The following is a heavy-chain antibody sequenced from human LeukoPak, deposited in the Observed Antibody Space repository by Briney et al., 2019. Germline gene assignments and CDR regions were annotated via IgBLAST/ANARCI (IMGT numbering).Heavy chain of an antibody. CDR2: IIPIFGTA. D-gene: IGHD6-6*01. J-gene: IGHJ5*02. CDR1: GGTFSSYA. V-gene: IGHV1-69*05. CDR3: ARMGPFTEYSSSSGDWFDP. Sequence: ASVKVSCKASGGTFSSYAISWVRQAPGQGLEWMGGIIPIFGTANYAQKFQGRVTITTDESTSTAYMELSSLRSEDTAVYYCARMGPFTEYSSSSGDWFDPWGQGTLVTVSS.